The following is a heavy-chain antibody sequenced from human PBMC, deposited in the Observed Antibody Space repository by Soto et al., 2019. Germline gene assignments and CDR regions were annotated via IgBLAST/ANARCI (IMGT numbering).Heavy chain of an antibody. V-gene: IGHV3-7*01. CDR2: IKQDGSEK. Sequence: GGSLRLSCAASGFTFSSYWMSWVRQAPGKGLEWVANIKQDGSEKYYVDSGKGRFTISRDNAKNSLYLQMNSLRAEDTAVYYCARQFGSGSYYQQQYNWFDPWGQGTLVTVSS. J-gene: IGHJ5*02. D-gene: IGHD3-10*01. CDR3: ARQFGSGSYYQQQYNWFDP. CDR1: GFTFSSYW.